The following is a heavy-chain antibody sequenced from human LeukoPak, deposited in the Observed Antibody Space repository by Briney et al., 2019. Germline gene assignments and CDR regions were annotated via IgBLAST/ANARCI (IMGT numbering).Heavy chain of an antibody. CDR1: GFTFSSYY. J-gene: IGHJ4*01. CDR3: ARRPLIAKHDY. Sequence: GGSLRLSCAASGFTFSSYYMNWVRQAPGKGLEWVSSISGSSAYIYYADSLKGRFTISRDNAKNSLYLQMNSLRAEDTAVYFCARRPLIAKHDYLGQGTLVTVSS. V-gene: IGHV3-21*01. D-gene: IGHD3-22*01. CDR2: ISGSSAYI.